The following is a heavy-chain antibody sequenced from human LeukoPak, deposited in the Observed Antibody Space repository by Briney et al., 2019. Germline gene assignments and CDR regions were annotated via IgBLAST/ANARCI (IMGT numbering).Heavy chain of an antibody. CDR3: ARGNRPYGEHEAFDI. CDR2: IDHSGST. J-gene: IGHJ3*02. CDR1: DESFSGYY. Sequence: SETLSLTCAVYDESFSGYYCSWIRQPPRKGLEWIGEIDHSGSTNYNPSLQSRVTISVDTSKNQFSLEVSSVSAADTAVYYCARGNRPYGEHEAFDIWGHGTTVTVSS. D-gene: IGHD3-10*01. V-gene: IGHV4-34*01.